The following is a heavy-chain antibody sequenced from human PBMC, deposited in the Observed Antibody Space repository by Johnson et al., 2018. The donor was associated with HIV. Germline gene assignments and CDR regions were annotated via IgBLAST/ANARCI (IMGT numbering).Heavy chain of an antibody. CDR1: GFTFKTFG. CDR3: ARDKRYCSGGSCHLGAFDI. J-gene: IGHJ3*02. Sequence: QVQLVESGGGVIRPGGSLRLSCEASGFTFKTFGIHWVRQAPSKGLEWVSFIRYDGSNKYYADSVKGRFTISRDNSKNTLYLQMNSLRAEDTAVYYCARDKRYCSGGSCHLGAFDIWGQGTMVTVSS. D-gene: IGHD2-15*01. CDR2: IRYDGSNK. V-gene: IGHV3-30*02.